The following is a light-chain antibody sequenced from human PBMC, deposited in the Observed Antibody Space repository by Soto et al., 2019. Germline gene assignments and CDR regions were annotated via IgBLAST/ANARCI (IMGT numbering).Light chain of an antibody. CDR2: EGT. V-gene: IGLV2-23*01. Sequence: QSALTQPASVSGSPGQSITISCTGTSSDVGSSNLVSWYQQHPGKAPKLIIYEGTRRPSGVSGRFSGSMSGNTASLTISGLQAEDEADYYCCSFARSSTSYGFGTGTKLTVL. J-gene: IGLJ1*01. CDR1: SSDVGSSNL. CDR3: CSFARSSTSYG.